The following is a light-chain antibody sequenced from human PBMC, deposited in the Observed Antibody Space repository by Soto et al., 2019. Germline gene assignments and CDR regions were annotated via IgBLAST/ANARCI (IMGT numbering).Light chain of an antibody. CDR1: TSDVGGYNY. V-gene: IGLV2-11*01. CDR3: CSYAGSYLYV. Sequence: QSVLTQPRSVSGSLGQSVTISCTGTTSDVGGYNYVSWYQHHPGKAPKLIIYDVNNRPSGVPDRFSGSKSGNTASLTISGLRPEDEADYHCCSYAGSYLYVLGTGTKVTVL. CDR2: DVN. J-gene: IGLJ1*01.